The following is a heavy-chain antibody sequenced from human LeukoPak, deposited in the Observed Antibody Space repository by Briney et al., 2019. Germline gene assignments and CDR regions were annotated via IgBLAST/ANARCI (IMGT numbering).Heavy chain of an antibody. CDR1: GGSISGYY. Sequence: PSETLSLTCTVSGGSISGYYWSWIRQPPGKGLEWIAYIYSSGSTKYNPSLKGRLTISIDTSKNQFSLKLISVTAADTAVYYCVGTIIADLWSGTKFDPWGQGTLVTVSS. D-gene: IGHD3-3*01. CDR2: IYSSGST. J-gene: IGHJ5*02. V-gene: IGHV4-59*01. CDR3: VGTIIADLWSGTKFDP.